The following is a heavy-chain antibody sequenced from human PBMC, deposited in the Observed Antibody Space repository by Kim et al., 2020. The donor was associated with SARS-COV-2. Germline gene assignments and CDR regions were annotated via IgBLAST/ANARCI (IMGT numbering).Heavy chain of an antibody. CDR3: AREYQDTVAKRGYNWFDP. CDR2: ISSSSSYI. CDR1: GFTFSSYS. Sequence: GGSLRLSCAASGFTFSSYSMNWVRQAPGKGLEWVSSISSSSSYIYYADSVKGRFTISRDNAKNSLYLQMNSLRAEDTAVYYCAREYQDTVAKRGYNWFDPWGQGTLVTVSS. V-gene: IGHV3-21*01. D-gene: IGHD4-17*01. J-gene: IGHJ5*02.